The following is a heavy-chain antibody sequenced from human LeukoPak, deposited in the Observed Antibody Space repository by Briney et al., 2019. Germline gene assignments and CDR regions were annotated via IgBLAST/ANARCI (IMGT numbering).Heavy chain of an antibody. J-gene: IGHJ2*01. CDR3: ARQGRVYYYDSSGYHSPRTYFDL. D-gene: IGHD3-22*01. CDR1: GGSISSYY. CDR2: IYYSGST. V-gene: IGHV4-59*08. Sequence: SETLSLTCTVSGGSISSYYWSWIRQPPGKGLEGSGYIYYSGSTNYNPSLKSLVTISVDTSKNQFSLKLSSVTAADTAVYYCARQGRVYYYDSSGYHSPRTYFDLWGRGTLVTVSS.